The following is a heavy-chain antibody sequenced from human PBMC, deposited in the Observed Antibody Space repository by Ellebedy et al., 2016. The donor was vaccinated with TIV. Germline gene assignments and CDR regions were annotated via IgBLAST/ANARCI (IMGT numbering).Heavy chain of an antibody. V-gene: IGHV3-66*01. J-gene: IGHJ5*02. CDR1: GFSVSSNY. Sequence: GESLKISCEASGFSVSSNYMTWVRQAPGKGLEWVSVIYGANKTHYADSVKGRFTIPRDNFKNTVYLQMFGVRSEDTALYYCVRERMPMPTWGQGTLVTVSS. CDR3: VRERMPMPT. CDR2: IYGANKT. D-gene: IGHD2-2*01.